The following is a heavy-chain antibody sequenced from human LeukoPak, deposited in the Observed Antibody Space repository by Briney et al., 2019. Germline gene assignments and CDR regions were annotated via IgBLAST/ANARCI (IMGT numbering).Heavy chain of an antibody. Sequence: PGGSLTLSCAASGFTFSSYAMSWVRQAPGKGLEWVSAISNSGSFTYFADAVKGRFTISRDNSKNTLFLQMNSLRVDDTAVYYCARMVRGVINPCDHWGQGTLVTVSS. CDR3: ARMVRGVINPCDH. V-gene: IGHV3-23*01. J-gene: IGHJ4*02. CDR1: GFTFSSYA. CDR2: ISNSGSFT. D-gene: IGHD3-10*01.